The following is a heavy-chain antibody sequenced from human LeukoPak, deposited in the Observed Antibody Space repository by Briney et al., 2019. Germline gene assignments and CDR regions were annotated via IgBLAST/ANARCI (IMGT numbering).Heavy chain of an antibody. D-gene: IGHD3-22*01. CDR3: ARAGYYYDSSGSPLGW. CDR2: IIPILGIA. J-gene: IGHJ4*02. Sequence: ASVKVSCKASGGTFSSYAISWVRQAPGQGLEWMGRIIPILGIANYAQKFQGRVTITADKSTSTAYMELSSLRSEDTAVYYCARAGYYYDSSGSPLGWWGQGTLVTVSS. CDR1: GGTFSSYA. V-gene: IGHV1-69*04.